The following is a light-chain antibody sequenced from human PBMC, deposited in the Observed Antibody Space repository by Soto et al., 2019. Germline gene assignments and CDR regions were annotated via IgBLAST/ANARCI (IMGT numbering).Light chain of an antibody. CDR1: SSDVGSYNL. Sequence: QSALTQRASVSGSPGQSITISCTGTSSDVGSYNLVSWYQQYPGKAPKLMIYEGTNRPSGVSNRFSGSKSGNTASLTISGLQAEDEAHYYCSSYAGRVVFGGGTKVTVL. V-gene: IGLV2-23*01. CDR3: SSYAGRVV. J-gene: IGLJ2*01. CDR2: EGT.